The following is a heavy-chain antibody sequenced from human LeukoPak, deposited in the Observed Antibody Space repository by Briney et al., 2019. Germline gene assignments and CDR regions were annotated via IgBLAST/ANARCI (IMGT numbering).Heavy chain of an antibody. CDR3: ARDLPDLTYSYDSSGLDY. CDR1: GYTFTSYG. J-gene: IGHJ4*02. Sequence: ASVKVSCKASGYTFTSYGISWVRQAPGQGLEWMGWISAYNGNTNYAQKLQGRVTVTTDTSTSTAYMELRRLRSDDTAVHYCARDLPDLTYSYDSSGLDYWGQGTLVTVSS. CDR2: ISAYNGNT. D-gene: IGHD3-22*01. V-gene: IGHV1-18*01.